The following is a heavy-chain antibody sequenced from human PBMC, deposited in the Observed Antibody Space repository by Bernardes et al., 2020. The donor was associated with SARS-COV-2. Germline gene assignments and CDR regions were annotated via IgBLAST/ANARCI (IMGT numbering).Heavy chain of an antibody. J-gene: IGHJ6*02. V-gene: IGHV4-31*03. Sequence: LSLTCTVSGGSISSGGYYWSWIRQHPGKGLEWIGYIYYSGSTYYNPSLKSRVTISVDTSKNQFSLKLSSVTAADTAVYYCARDILAAAGTKYYYYYGMDVWGQGTTVTVSS. CDR2: IYYSGST. CDR3: ARDILAAAGTKYYYYYGMDV. CDR1: GGSISSGGYY. D-gene: IGHD6-13*01.